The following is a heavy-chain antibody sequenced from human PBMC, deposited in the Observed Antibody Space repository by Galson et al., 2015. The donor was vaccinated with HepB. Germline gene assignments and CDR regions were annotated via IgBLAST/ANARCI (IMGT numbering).Heavy chain of an antibody. CDR2: ITPSGDNT. J-gene: IGHJ4*02. CDR3: AKVFPEKTEGWYRRALCYFDA. CDR1: GFSFSSYA. V-gene: IGHV3-23*01. Sequence: SLRLSCAASGFSFSSYAMSWVRQAPGKGLEWVSAITPSGDNTYSADSMKGRFTISRDNSQNTLFLQMNSLRADDTAIYFCAKVFPEKTEGWYRRALCYFDAGGQGTRVTVSS. D-gene: IGHD6-19*01.